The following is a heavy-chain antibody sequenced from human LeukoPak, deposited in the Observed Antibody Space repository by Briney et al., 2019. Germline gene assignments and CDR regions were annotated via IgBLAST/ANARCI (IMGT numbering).Heavy chain of an antibody. CDR3: ARDGAQDSSGYYYQKFSNNWFDP. V-gene: IGHV3-7*01. CDR1: GFTFSSYW. CDR2: IKQDGSEK. J-gene: IGHJ5*02. Sequence: GGSLRLSCAASGFTFSSYWMSWVRQAPGKGLEWVANIKQDGSEKYYVDSVKGRFTIPRDNAKNSLYLQMNSLRAEDTAVYYCARDGAQDSSGYYYQKFSNNWFDPWGQGTLVTVSS. D-gene: IGHD3-22*01.